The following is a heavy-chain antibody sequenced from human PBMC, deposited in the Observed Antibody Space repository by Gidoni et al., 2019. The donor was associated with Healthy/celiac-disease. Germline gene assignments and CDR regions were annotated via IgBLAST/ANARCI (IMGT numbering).Heavy chain of an antibody. J-gene: IGHJ6*02. CDR3: ARDQYEYCSGGSCYQEGMDV. CDR1: GGPFSSYA. D-gene: IGHD2-15*01. Sequence: QVQLVQSGAEVKKPGSSVKVSCKASGGPFSSYAISWVRQAPGQGLEWMGGIIPIVGTANYAQKFQGRVTITADESTSTAYMELSSLRSEDTAVYYCARDQYEYCSGGSCYQEGMDVWGQGTTVTVSS. CDR2: IIPIVGTA. V-gene: IGHV1-69*01.